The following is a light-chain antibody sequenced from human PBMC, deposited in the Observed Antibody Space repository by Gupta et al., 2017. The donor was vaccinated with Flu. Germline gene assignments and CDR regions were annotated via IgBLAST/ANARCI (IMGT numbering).Light chain of an antibody. J-gene: IGKJ3*01. CDR2: AAS. Sequence: DIQMTQSPPSVSASVGDRVTITCRASRDISNWLVWYQQKPGKAPKLLIYAASNLQSWVPSRFSGSGSGTDFTLTINSLQPEDFATYYCQQSSSLPWTFGPGTKVDIK. V-gene: IGKV1-12*01. CDR1: RDISNW. CDR3: QQSSSLPWT.